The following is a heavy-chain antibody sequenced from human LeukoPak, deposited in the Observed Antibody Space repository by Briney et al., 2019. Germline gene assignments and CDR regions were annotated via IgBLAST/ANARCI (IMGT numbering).Heavy chain of an antibody. CDR3: ATSHDVKTAPYDL. Sequence: SETLSLTCTVSGGSISSYCWSWVRQPPGKGLEWIGYMFTSRSTDYNPSLKSRVTMSVDTSKNQLSMELRFLTAADTAVYYCATSHDVKTAPYDLWGQGTLVTVSS. D-gene: IGHD2-21*01. CDR1: GGSISSYC. V-gene: IGHV4-4*09. J-gene: IGHJ5*02. CDR2: MFTSRST.